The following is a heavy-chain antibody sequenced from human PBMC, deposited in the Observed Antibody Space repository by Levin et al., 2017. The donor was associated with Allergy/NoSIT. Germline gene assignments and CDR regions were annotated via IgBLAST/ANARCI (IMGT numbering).Heavy chain of an antibody. D-gene: IGHD3-3*01. Sequence: SETLSLTCAVYGGSFSDYSWTWIRQSPGKGLEWIGEISPSGGPNYSPSPSSRLTISVDTSQNYVSLKLISVTAADTATYFCARARYDSWRHYYYGLDVWGQGTTVTVSS. CDR1: GGSFSDYS. V-gene: IGHV4-34*01. CDR3: ARARYDSWRHYYYGLDV. J-gene: IGHJ6*02. CDR2: ISPSGGP.